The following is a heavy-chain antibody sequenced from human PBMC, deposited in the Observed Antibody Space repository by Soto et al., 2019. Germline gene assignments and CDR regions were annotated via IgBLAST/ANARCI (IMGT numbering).Heavy chain of an antibody. V-gene: IGHV4-30-4*01. J-gene: IGHJ4*02. CDR1: GGSISSAAYC. CDR3: ASRYGGALDF. D-gene: IGHD4-17*01. CDR2: IYDSGTT. Sequence: SETLSLTCTVSGGSISSAAYCWSWIRQSPEKGLEWIGHIYDSGTTYSSPSLKGRVTISADTSKTQFSLKLSSVTAADTAVYYCASRYGGALDFWGQGTLVTVSS.